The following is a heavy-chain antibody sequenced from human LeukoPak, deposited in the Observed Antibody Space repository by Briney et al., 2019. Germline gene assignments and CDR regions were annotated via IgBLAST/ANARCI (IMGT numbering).Heavy chain of an antibody. CDR1: GFTFTTYT. CDR2: ISSSSGYI. CDR3: AREAHPWLAYDY. J-gene: IGHJ4*02. Sequence: GGSLRLSCAASGFTFTTYTMNWVRQAPGKGLEWVSSISSSSGYIYYADSVKGRFTISRDNSKNTLYLQMNSLRAEDTAVYYCAREAHPWLAYDYWGQGTLVTVSS. D-gene: IGHD6-19*01. V-gene: IGHV3-21*01.